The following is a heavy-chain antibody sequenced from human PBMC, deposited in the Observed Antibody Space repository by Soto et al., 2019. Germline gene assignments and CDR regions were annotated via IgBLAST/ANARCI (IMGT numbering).Heavy chain of an antibody. J-gene: IGHJ4*02. Sequence: QVQLVQSGAEVKKPGASVKVSCKASGYTFTTYAISWVRQAPGQGLEWMGRISTYNGNTKYAQKHQGRGTTTTDTSTSTAYMELRSLRSDETAVYYCARDPQYSTSSQVCDSGGQGTLVTVSS. V-gene: IGHV1-18*01. CDR2: ISTYNGNT. D-gene: IGHD6-6*01. CDR1: GYTFTTYA. CDR3: ARDPQYSTSSQVCDS.